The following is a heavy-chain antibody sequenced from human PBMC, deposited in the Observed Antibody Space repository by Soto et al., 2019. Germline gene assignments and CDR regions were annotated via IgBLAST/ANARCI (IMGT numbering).Heavy chain of an antibody. Sequence: QVQLVQSGAEVKKPGTSVKVSCEASGGSFISYTFTWVRQAPGHGLEWMGRIIPIQGRANYALKLQDRVTSTADRSTKTVYMELRSLRPEDTAVYYCAKSLLFVDHAYMYVWGKGTTVTVSS. CDR2: IIPIQGRA. D-gene: IGHD2-21*01. CDR1: GGSFISYT. J-gene: IGHJ6*03. CDR3: AKSLLFVDHAYMYV. V-gene: IGHV1-69*02.